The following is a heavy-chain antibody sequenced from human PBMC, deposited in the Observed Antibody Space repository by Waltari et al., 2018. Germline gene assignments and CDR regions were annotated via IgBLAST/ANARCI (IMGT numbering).Heavy chain of an antibody. D-gene: IGHD3-3*01. V-gene: IGHV1-24*01. CDR1: GHTLTELS. J-gene: IGHJ4*02. CDR3: ATGLITISGVTNDF. Sequence: QVQLIQSGAEVKKPGASLRVSCKVSGHTLTELSMHWVRQAPGKGLEWMAGFEPGDGDRLYTRALQGRITRTEDTPADTAYLELSSLRSNDTAIYFCATGLITISGVTNDFWGQGTLVTVSS. CDR2: FEPGDGDR.